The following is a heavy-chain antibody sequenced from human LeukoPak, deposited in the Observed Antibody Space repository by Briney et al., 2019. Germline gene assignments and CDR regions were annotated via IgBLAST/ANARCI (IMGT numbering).Heavy chain of an antibody. CDR1: GFTFSDYS. V-gene: IGHV3-11*05. D-gene: IGHD3-10*01. CDR2: ISTSSSYT. Sequence: GGSLRLSCAASGFTFSDYSMSWIRQAPGKGLEWVSYISTSSSYTNYADSVKGRFTISRDNAKNSLYLQMNSLRAEDTALYYCARDRYYASGSYNWFDPWGQGTLVTVSS. J-gene: IGHJ5*02. CDR3: ARDRYYASGSYNWFDP.